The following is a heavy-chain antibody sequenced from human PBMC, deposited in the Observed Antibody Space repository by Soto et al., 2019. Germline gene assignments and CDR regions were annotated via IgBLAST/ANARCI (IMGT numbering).Heavy chain of an antibody. D-gene: IGHD5-18*01. J-gene: IGHJ4*02. CDR2: IYYSGST. CDR1: GGSISSRSYY. CDR3: AIQDTARFDY. Sequence: QLQLQESGPGLVKPSETLSLTCTVSGGSISSRSYYWGWIRQPPGKGLEWIGSIYYSGSTYYNPALPSRVTISIDTSKNQLSLKLSSMTAADTAVYCCAIQDTARFDYWGQGTLVTVSS. V-gene: IGHV4-39*01.